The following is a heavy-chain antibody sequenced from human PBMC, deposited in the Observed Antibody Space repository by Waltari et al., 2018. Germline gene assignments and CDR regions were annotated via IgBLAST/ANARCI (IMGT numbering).Heavy chain of an antibody. CDR3: ARRGRTTLSYYFDY. Sequence: QESGPGLVKPSQTLSLTCTVSGGSIISGDYYWSWIRQPPGKGLEWIGYIYFSGSTYYNPSLKSRVTISVDTSKNQFSLKLNSVTAADTAVYYCARRGRTTLSYYFDYWGQGTLVTVSS. CDR2: IYFSGST. D-gene: IGHD4-4*01. CDR1: GGSIISGDYY. V-gene: IGHV4-30-4*08. J-gene: IGHJ4*02.